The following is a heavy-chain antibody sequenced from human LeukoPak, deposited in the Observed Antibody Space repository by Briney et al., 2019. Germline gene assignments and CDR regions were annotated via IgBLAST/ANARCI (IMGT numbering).Heavy chain of an antibody. CDR3: ARAADIGQPGMDV. Sequence: PGGSLRLSCAASGFTFSSYGMHWVRQAPGKGLEWVAFIRYDGSNKYYADSVKGRFTISRDNAKNSLYLQMNSLRAEDTAVYYCARAADIGQPGMDVWGQGTTVTVSS. D-gene: IGHD5-12*01. V-gene: IGHV3-30*02. J-gene: IGHJ6*02. CDR1: GFTFSSYG. CDR2: IRYDGSNK.